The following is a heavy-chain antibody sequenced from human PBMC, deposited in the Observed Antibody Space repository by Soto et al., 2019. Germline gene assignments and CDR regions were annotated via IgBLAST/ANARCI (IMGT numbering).Heavy chain of an antibody. CDR2: LSGSGSLS. J-gene: IGHJ4*02. CDR1: GFTFNTFA. CDR3: ARDRGGALDS. D-gene: IGHD2-15*01. Sequence: EVLLLESGGGLVQPGGSLRLSCAASGFTFNTFAMTWVRQAPGKGLEWVSALSGSGSLSYYADSVKGRFTISRDNSNNTMYLQIKNLRVDVQAVYFCARDRGGALDSWGQGTLVTVSS. V-gene: IGHV3-23*01.